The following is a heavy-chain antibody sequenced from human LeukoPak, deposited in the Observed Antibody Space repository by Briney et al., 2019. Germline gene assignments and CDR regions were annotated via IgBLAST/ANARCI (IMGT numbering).Heavy chain of an antibody. Sequence: SETLSLTCTVSGGSISSSSYYWGWIRQPPGKGLEWIGSIYYSGSTYYNPSLESRVTISVDTSKNQFSLKLSSVTAADTAVYYCASYDSSGYYPNDAFDIWGQGTMVTVSS. V-gene: IGHV4-39*01. D-gene: IGHD3-22*01. CDR2: IYYSGST. CDR1: GGSISSSSYY. CDR3: ASYDSSGYYPNDAFDI. J-gene: IGHJ3*02.